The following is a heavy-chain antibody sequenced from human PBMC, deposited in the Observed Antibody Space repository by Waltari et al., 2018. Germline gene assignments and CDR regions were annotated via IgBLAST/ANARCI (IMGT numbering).Heavy chain of an antibody. D-gene: IGHD6-13*01. CDR2: INPNSGGT. CDR1: GYTFTGYY. V-gene: IGHV1-2*02. J-gene: IGHJ4*02. CDR3: ARGEIAAAGAGGY. Sequence: QVQLVQSGAEVKKPGASVKVSCKASGYTFTGYYMPWGAQATGQGLEWMGWINPNSGGTNYAQKLQGRVTMTRDTSISTAYMELSRLRSDDTAVYYCARGEIAAAGAGGYWGQGTLVTVSS.